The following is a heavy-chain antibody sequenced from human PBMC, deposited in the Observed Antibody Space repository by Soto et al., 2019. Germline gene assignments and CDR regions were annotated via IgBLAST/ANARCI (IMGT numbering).Heavy chain of an antibody. CDR2: ISSTTNYI. V-gene: IGHV3-21*06. CDR1: GFTFTRYS. CDR3: ARESEDLTSNFDY. J-gene: IGHJ4*01. Sequence: GGSLRLSCAASGFTFTRYSMNWVRQAPGKGLEWVSSISSTTNYIYYGDSMKGRFTISRDNAKNSLYLEMNSLRAEDTAVYYCARESEDLTSNFDYWGQEPWSPSPQ.